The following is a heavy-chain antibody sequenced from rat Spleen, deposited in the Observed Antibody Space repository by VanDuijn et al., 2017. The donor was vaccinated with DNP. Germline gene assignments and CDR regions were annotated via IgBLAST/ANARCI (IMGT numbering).Heavy chain of an antibody. D-gene: IGHD1-10*01. CDR2: ISTSGRTT. CDR3: TRHNNGRFDWFTY. CDR1: GFTFSNYY. V-gene: IGHV5-25*01. J-gene: IGHJ2*01. Sequence: EVQLVESGGGLVQPGRSLKLSCTSSGFTFSNYYMAWVRQAPKKGLEWVATISTSGRTTYYPESVKGRFTISRDNEQSSLYLQMNSLKSEDTATYYCTRHNNGRFDWFTYWGQGVMVTVSS.